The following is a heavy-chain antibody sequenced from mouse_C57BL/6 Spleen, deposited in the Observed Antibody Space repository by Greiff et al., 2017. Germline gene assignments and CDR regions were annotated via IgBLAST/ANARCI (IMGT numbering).Heavy chain of an antibody. CDR3: AIDSSGSFAY. CDR2: IDPSDSYT. V-gene: IGHV1-69*01. J-gene: IGHJ3*01. Sequence: QVQLQQPGAELVMPGASVKLSCKASGYTFTSYWMHWVKQRPGQGLEWIGEIDPSDSYTNYNQKFKGKSTLTVDKSSSTAYMQLSSLTSEDSAVYYCAIDSSGSFAYWGQGTLVTVSA. CDR1: GYTFTSYW. D-gene: IGHD3-2*02.